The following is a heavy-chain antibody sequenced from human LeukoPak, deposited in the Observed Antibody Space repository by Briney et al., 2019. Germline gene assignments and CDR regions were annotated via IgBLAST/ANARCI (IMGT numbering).Heavy chain of an antibody. CDR3: ARGHRNTAAGDY. D-gene: IGHD6-13*01. V-gene: IGHV4-34*01. J-gene: IGHJ4*02. Sequence: PSETLSLTCAVYGGSFSGYYWSWIRQPPGKGLEWIGEINHSGSTNYNPSLKSRVTISVDTSKNQFSLKLSSVTAADTAVYYCARGHRNTAAGDYWGQGTLVTVSS. CDR1: GGSFSGYY. CDR2: INHSGST.